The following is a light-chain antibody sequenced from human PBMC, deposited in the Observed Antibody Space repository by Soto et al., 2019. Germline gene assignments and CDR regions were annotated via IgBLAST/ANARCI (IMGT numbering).Light chain of an antibody. Sequence: DIHMTQSPSTLSASLGDRVSITCRASQSSNSWLAWYQQKPGKAPKLLIYDASSLQGGVPSRFSGSESGAEFTLTISGLQADDVATYYCQQYKDYPFTFGSGT. CDR2: DAS. CDR1: QSSNSW. CDR3: QQYKDYPFT. J-gene: IGKJ3*01. V-gene: IGKV1-5*01.